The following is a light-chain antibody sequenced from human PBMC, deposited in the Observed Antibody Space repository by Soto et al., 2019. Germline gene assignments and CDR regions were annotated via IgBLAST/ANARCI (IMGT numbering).Light chain of an antibody. V-gene: IGLV1-40*01. CDR3: QSYDSSRYGYV. CDR1: SSSIGAGYD. CDR2: ANS. Sequence: QPVLTQPPSVSGAPGQRVTISCAGSSSSIGAGYDVHWYQQLPGAAPKLLIYANSNRPSRVPDRFSGSKSGTSASLAITGLQAEDEADYYCQSYDSSRYGYVFGSGTKVTVL. J-gene: IGLJ1*01.